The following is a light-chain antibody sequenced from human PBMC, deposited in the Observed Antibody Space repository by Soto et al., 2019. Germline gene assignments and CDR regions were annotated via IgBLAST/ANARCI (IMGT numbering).Light chain of an antibody. CDR2: GAS. Sequence: ELALTQSPGTLSLSPGERATPSCRASQSVAGDLAWYQQKPGQAPRLLIYGASARATGIPARFSGSGSGTEFTLTISSLQSEDFAVYYCQQYNNWPRTFGQGTKVDI. CDR1: QSVAGD. J-gene: IGKJ1*01. V-gene: IGKV3-15*01. CDR3: QQYNNWPRT.